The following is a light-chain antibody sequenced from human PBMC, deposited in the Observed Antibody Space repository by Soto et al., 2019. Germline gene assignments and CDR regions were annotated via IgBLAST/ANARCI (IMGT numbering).Light chain of an antibody. V-gene: IGKV2D-29*01. CDR3: LQSIQFPLT. CDR2: EVS. Sequence: DIVMTQTPLSLSVTPGQSASISCKSSQTLLHSNGKSYLYWYLQKAGQAPQLLIYEVSNRFSGVSHRFRCTRQGPAFTLKIRRVDAEDVGFYYRLQSIQFPLTFGGGTKVEI. CDR1: QTLLHSNGKSY. J-gene: IGKJ4*01.